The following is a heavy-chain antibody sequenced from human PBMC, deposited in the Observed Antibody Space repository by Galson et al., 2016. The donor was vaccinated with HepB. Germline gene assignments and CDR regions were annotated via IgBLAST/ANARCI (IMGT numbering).Heavy chain of an antibody. Sequence: ETLSLTCTVSGGSMSSYYWTWIRQPPGKGLEWIGYMYYSGGSNYNPSLKSRVTISVDTSKNQYSLKLTSVTAADTAVYYCARGLGINYYDSSGYVYWGQGTLVTVSS. V-gene: IGHV4-59*01. D-gene: IGHD3-22*01. CDR3: ARGLGINYYDSSGYVY. J-gene: IGHJ4*02. CDR1: GGSMSSYY. CDR2: MYYSGGS.